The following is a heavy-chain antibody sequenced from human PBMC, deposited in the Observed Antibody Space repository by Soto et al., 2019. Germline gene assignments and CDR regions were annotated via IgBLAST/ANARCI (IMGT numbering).Heavy chain of an antibody. D-gene: IGHD6-19*01. V-gene: IGHV1-69*01. CDR1: GGTFSSYA. Sequence: SVKVSCNASGGTFSSYAISWVRQAPGQGLEWMGGIIPIFGTANYAQKFQGRVTITADESTSTAYMELSSLRSEDTAVYYCARVGDGSGWYVNYYYYGMDVWGQGTTVTVSS. CDR2: IIPIFGTA. CDR3: ARVGDGSGWYVNYYYYGMDV. J-gene: IGHJ6*02.